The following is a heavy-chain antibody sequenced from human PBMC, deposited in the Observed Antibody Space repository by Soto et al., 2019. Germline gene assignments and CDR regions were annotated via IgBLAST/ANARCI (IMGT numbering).Heavy chain of an antibody. V-gene: IGHV4-4*07. D-gene: IGHD2-2*01. CDR3: ARACSTNSCYDVFDY. Sequence: QVQLQESGPGLLKPSETLSLTCTVSGGSISSYYWSWIRQPAGKGLEWIGRIYTSGNTNYNPSLKSRVTMSVDTSKNQFSLKLSSVTAAVTAVYYCARACSTNSCYDVFDYWGQGTLVTVSS. J-gene: IGHJ4*02. CDR1: GGSISSYY. CDR2: IYTSGNT.